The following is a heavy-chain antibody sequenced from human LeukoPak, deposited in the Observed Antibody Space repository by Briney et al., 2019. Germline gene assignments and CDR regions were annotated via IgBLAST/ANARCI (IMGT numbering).Heavy chain of an antibody. CDR1: GFTFSSYS. Sequence: PGGSLRLSCAASGFTFSSYSMNWVRQAPGKGLEWVSYISSSSSTIYYADSVKGRFTISRDNAKNSLYLQMNSLRAEDTGVYYCAREGVVGATANHYDYWGQGSLVTVSS. CDR2: ISSSSSTI. V-gene: IGHV3-48*01. J-gene: IGHJ4*02. D-gene: IGHD1-26*01. CDR3: AREGVVGATANHYDY.